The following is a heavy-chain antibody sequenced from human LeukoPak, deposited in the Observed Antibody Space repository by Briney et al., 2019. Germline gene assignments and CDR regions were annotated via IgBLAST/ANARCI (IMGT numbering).Heavy chain of an antibody. CDR1: GDSISSKNLY. CDR3: ARATDTPMVGYYPDH. CDR2: ISFTGSA. Sequence: SETLSLSCTVSGDSISSKNLYWAWIRQPPGKGLEWIGSISFTGSAYYNPSLKCRVTMSEDTSRNQFSLKLSSVTAAGTAVYFCARATDTPMVGYYPDHWGQGTLVTVSS. V-gene: IGHV4-39*07. D-gene: IGHD5-18*01. J-gene: IGHJ4*02.